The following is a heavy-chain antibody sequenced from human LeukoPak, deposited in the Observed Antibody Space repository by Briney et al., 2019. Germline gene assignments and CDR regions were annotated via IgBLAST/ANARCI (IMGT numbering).Heavy chain of an antibody. V-gene: IGHV1-2*04. J-gene: IGHJ4*02. Sequence: ASVKVSCKASGYTFTGYYMHWVRQAPGQGLEWMGWINPNSGATNYAQKFQGWVTMTRDTSISTAYMELSRLRSDDTAVHYCARVGAYGSGSYGFDYWGQGTLVTVSS. CDR2: INPNSGAT. D-gene: IGHD3-10*01. CDR3: ARVGAYGSGSYGFDY. CDR1: GYTFTGYY.